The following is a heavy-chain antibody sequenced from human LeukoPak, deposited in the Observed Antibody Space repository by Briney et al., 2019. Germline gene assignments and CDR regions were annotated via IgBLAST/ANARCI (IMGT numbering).Heavy chain of an antibody. D-gene: IGHD1-26*01. CDR1: GFTFSSYS. CDR3: ARDRVVDYGGATPFDY. CDR2: ISSSSSYI. Sequence: GGSLRLSCAASGFTFSSYSMTWVRQAPGKGLEWVSSISSSSSYIYYAASVKGRFTISRDNAKNSLYLQMNSLRAEDTAVYYCARDRVVDYGGATPFDYWGQGTLVTVSS. V-gene: IGHV3-21*01. J-gene: IGHJ4*02.